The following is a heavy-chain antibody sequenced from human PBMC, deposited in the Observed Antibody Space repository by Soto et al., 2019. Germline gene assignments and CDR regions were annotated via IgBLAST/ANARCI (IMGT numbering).Heavy chain of an antibody. V-gene: IGHV3-74*01. Sequence: GGSLRLSCAASGFTFSSYWMHWVRQAPGKGLVWVSRINSDGSSTSYADSVKGRFTISRDNAKNTLYLQMNSLRAEDTAVYYCASGSTEILGYCSSTSCYDGFDYWGQGTLVTVSS. CDR3: ASGSTEILGYCSSTSCYDGFDY. CDR1: GFTFSSYW. CDR2: INSDGSST. J-gene: IGHJ4*02. D-gene: IGHD2-2*01.